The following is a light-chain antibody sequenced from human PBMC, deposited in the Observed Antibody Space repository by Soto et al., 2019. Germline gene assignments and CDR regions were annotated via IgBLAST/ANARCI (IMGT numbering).Light chain of an antibody. Sequence: QSVLTQPPSVSAAPGQKVTVSCSGSRSNIGNNYVSWYQHLPGTVPKLLIYDNDKRPSGIPDRFSASKSGTSATLGITGLQTGDEADYYCEAWDSSLSAGVFGGGTKVTVL. J-gene: IGLJ3*02. CDR1: RSNIGNNY. V-gene: IGLV1-51*01. CDR2: DND. CDR3: EAWDSSLSAGV.